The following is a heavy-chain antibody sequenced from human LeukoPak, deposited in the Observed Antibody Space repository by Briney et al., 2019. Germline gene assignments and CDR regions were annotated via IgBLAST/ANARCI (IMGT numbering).Heavy chain of an antibody. CDR1: GGTFSSYT. J-gene: IGHJ3*02. CDR3: ARIPYYYDSSGSHDAFDI. Sequence: ASVKVSCKASGGTFSSYTISWVRQAPGQGLEWMGRIIPILGIANYAQKFKGRVTITADKSTSTAYMELSSLRSEDTAVYYCARIPYYYDSSGSHDAFDIWGQGTMVTVSS. CDR2: IIPILGIA. V-gene: IGHV1-69*02. D-gene: IGHD3-22*01.